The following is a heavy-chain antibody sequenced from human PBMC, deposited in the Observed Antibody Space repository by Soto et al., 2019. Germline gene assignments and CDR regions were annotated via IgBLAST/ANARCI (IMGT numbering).Heavy chain of an antibody. CDR3: GTFLSTTSPDV. CDR1: GGSISSYY. J-gene: IGHJ6*04. V-gene: IGHV4-4*07. Sequence: SETLSLTCTVSGGSISSYYWSWIRQPAGKGLEWIGRIYTSGSTNYNPSLKSRVTMSVDTSKNQFSLKLSSVTPEDTAVYYCGTFLSTTSPDVWGEGTTVTVSS. CDR2: IYTSGST. D-gene: IGHD2-2*01.